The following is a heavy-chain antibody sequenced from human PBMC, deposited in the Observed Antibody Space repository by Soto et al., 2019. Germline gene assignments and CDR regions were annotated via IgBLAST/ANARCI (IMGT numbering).Heavy chain of an antibody. CDR2: VNNDGSGT. CDR3: TTVNPYKYDSRGHYY. CDR1: GYTFSSYW. V-gene: IGHV3-74*01. J-gene: IGHJ4*02. D-gene: IGHD3-22*01. Sequence: EVQLVESGGGLVQPGGSLRLSCAAYGYTFSSYWIHWVRQAPGKGLVWVSRVNNDGSGTAYADSVEGRFTISRDNAKNTVYLQLNSLRAEDTAVYYCTTVNPYKYDSRGHYYWGQGTLVTVSS.